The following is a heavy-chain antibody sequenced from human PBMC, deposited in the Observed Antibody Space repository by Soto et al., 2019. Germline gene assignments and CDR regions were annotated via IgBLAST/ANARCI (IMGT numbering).Heavy chain of an antibody. J-gene: IGHJ4*02. CDR3: VRGPPFGR. Sequence: SETLSLTCTVSGGSISSYYWSWIRQPPGKGLEWIGYIYHSGSTYYNPSLKSRVTISVDRSKNQFSLKLSSVTAAGTAVYYCVRGPPFGRWDQGTLVTVSS. CDR2: IYHSGST. CDR1: GGSISSYY. D-gene: IGHD3-3*01. V-gene: IGHV4-59*12.